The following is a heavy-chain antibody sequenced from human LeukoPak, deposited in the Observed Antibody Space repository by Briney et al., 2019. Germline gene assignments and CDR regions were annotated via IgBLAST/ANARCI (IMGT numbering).Heavy chain of an antibody. CDR1: GFTFSSYS. CDR2: ISSSSSTI. V-gene: IGHV3-48*04. Sequence: GGSLRLSCAASGFTFSSYSMNWVRQAPGKGLEWVSYISSSSSTIYYADSVKGRFTISRDNAKNSPYLQMNSLRAEDTAVYYCARGSRRVGDYFDYWGQGTLVTVSS. J-gene: IGHJ4*02. D-gene: IGHD4-17*01. CDR3: ARGSRRVGDYFDY.